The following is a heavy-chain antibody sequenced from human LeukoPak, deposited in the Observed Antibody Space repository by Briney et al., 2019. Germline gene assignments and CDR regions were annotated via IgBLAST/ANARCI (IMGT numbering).Heavy chain of an antibody. CDR3: ARDLLGYNYHYMDV. CDR1: GFTFNTYS. Sequence: GGSLRLSCAASGFTFNTYSMSWVRQAPGKGLEWVSIISRTSESIYYADSVKGRFTISRDNAKNSLYLQMNSLRAEDTAVYYCARDLLGYNYHYMDVWGKGTTVTVSS. J-gene: IGHJ6*03. V-gene: IGHV3-21*01. CDR2: ISRTSESI. D-gene: IGHD3-22*01.